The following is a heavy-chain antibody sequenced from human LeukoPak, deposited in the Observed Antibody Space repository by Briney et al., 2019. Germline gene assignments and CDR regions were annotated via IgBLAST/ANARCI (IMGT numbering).Heavy chain of an antibody. V-gene: IGHV3-23*01. J-gene: IGHJ4*02. CDR3: ASQTRMQLWGYFDL. CDR1: GFAFYNYA. Sequence: GGSLRLSCAASGFAFYNYAMSWVRQAPGKGLEWVSGISGSGDSAYYTDSAKGRFTISRDNSKNTLYLQMSNLTAEDTAVYHCASQTRMQLWGYFDLWGQGALVIVSS. D-gene: IGHD5-18*01. CDR2: ISGSGDSA.